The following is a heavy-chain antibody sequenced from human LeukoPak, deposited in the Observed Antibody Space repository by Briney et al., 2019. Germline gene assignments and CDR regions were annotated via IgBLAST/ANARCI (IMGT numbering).Heavy chain of an antibody. Sequence: KPSETLSLTCAVYGVSFSGYYWSWIRQPPGKGLEWIGEINHSGSTNYNPSLKSRVTISVDTSKNQFSLKPSSVPAADTAVYYCARLEMSSSGWYLDYWGQGTLVTVSS. CDR2: INHSGST. CDR3: ARLEMSSSGWYLDY. D-gene: IGHD6-19*01. J-gene: IGHJ4*02. CDR1: GVSFSGYY. V-gene: IGHV4-34*01.